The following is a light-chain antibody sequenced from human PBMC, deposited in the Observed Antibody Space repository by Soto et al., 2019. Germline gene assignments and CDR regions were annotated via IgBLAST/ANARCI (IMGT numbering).Light chain of an antibody. CDR3: ISYTSFDTYV. J-gene: IGLJ1*01. V-gene: IGLV2-14*03. CDR2: DVT. CDR1: STDIGAYKF. Sequence: QSALTQPASVSASPGQSITISCTGTSTDIGAYKFVSWYQQHPGKAPKLMIYDVTSRPSGVSNRFSGSKSGNTASLIISGLQAEDEADHYCISYTSFDTYVFGTGTKVTVL.